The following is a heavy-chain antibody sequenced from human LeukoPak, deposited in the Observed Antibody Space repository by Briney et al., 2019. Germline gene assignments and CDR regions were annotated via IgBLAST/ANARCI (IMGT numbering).Heavy chain of an antibody. V-gene: IGHV1-8*01. D-gene: IGHD1-1*01. J-gene: IGHJ6*02. CDR1: GYTFTSYD. CDR3: ARRSTISTTGRSWGMDV. Sequence: GASVKLSCKTSGYTFTSYDINWVRQATGQGLEWMGWMNPNSGNTGYTQQFQGRVIMTRNTSIRTAYMELSGLRSEDTAVYYCARRSTISTTGRSWGMDVWGQGTTVTVSS. CDR2: MNPNSGNT.